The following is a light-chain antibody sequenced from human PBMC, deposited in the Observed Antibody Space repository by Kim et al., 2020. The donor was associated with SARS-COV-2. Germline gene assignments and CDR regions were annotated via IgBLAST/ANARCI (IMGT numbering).Light chain of an antibody. CDR2: DAS. CDR1: QDISVS. J-gene: IGKJ4*01. V-gene: IGKV1D-13*01. Sequence: GDRVTITCRASQDISVSLVWYQQKLGKAPKVLMYDASRLESGVPARFSGRGSGTEFTLTISSLQPEDFATYYCQQFSNYPLTFGGGTKG. CDR3: QQFSNYPLT.